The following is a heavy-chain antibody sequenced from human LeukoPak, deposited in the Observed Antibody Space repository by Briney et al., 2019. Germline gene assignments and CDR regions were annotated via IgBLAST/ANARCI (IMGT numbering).Heavy chain of an antibody. CDR3: AKDGSGWSYFDY. Sequence: GGSLRLSCAASGFXFSAYGMHWVRQAPGKGLEWVAIISNDGSNRHYTDSVKGRFTISGDKSKNTLYLQMNSLRTEDTAVYYCAKDGSGWSYFDYWGQGALVTVSS. D-gene: IGHD6-19*01. V-gene: IGHV3-30*18. J-gene: IGHJ4*02. CDR2: ISNDGSNR. CDR1: GFXFSAYG.